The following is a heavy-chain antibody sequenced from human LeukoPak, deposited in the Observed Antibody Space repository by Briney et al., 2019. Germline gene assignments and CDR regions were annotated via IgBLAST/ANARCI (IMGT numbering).Heavy chain of an antibody. CDR2: INPNSGGT. CDR1: GYTFTGYY. J-gene: IGHJ4*02. CDR3: ARESGSRTYYYDSSGYNY. Sequence: ASVKVSCKASGYTFTGYYMHWVRQAPGQGLGWMGWINPNSGGTNYAQKFQGRVTMTRDTSISTAYMELSRLRSDDTAVYYCARESGSRTYYYDSSGYNYWGQGTLVTVSS. D-gene: IGHD3-22*01. V-gene: IGHV1-2*02.